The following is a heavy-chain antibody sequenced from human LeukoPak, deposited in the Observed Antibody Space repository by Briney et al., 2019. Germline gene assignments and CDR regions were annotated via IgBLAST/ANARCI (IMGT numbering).Heavy chain of an antibody. J-gene: IGHJ4*02. D-gene: IGHD4/OR15-4a*01. CDR2: IYPSGNT. CDR3: ARDGVVTMELDY. V-gene: IGHV4-61*02. Sequence: SETLSLTCTVSGDSISNSRHYWIWIRQPAGKGLEWIGRIYPSGNTNYNPSLKSRVTISLDTSKNQFSLILRSVAATDTAMYYCARDGVVTMELDYWGQGTLVTVSS. CDR1: GDSISNSRHY.